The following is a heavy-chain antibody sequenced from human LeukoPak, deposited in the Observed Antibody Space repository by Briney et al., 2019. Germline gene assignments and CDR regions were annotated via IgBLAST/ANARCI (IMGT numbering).Heavy chain of an antibody. J-gene: IGHJ5*02. CDR2: IYTSGST. D-gene: IGHD3-10*01. CDR1: GGSISSYY. V-gene: IGHV4-4*09. CDR3: VRSYYYLNWFDP. Sequence: SETLSLTCTVSGGSISSYYWSWIRQPPGKGLEWIGYIYTSGSTNYNPSLKSRVTISVDTSKNQFSLKLSSVTAADTAVYYCVRSYYYLNWFDPWGQGTLVTVSS.